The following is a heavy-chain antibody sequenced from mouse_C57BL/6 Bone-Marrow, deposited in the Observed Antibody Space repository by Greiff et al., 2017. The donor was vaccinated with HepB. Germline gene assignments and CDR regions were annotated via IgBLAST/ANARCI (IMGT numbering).Heavy chain of an antibody. CDR3: ARSVYYYGSSYERGHYAMDY. D-gene: IGHD1-1*01. Sequence: QVQLQQSGPGLVQPSQSLSITCTVSGFSLTSYGVHWVRQSPGKGLEWLGVIWSGGSTDYNAAFISRLSISKDNSKSQVFFKMNSLQADDTAIYYCARSVYYYGSSYERGHYAMDYWGQGTSVTVSS. V-gene: IGHV2-2*01. CDR1: GFSLTSYG. CDR2: IWSGGST. J-gene: IGHJ4*01.